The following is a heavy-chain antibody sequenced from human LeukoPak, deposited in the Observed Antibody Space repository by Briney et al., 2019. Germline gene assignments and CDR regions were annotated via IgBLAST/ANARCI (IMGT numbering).Heavy chain of an antibody. CDR3: ARDDSGSYYGTSNRYFDY. CDR2: INAYNGNT. CDR1: GYTFTSYG. D-gene: IGHD1-26*01. V-gene: IGHV1-18*01. Sequence: ASVKVSCKASGYTFTSYGISWVRQAPGQGLEWMGWINAYNGNTNYAQKLQGRVTMTTDTSTSTAYMELRTLRSDDTAVHYCARDDSGSYYGTSNRYFDYWGQGTLVTVSS. J-gene: IGHJ4*02.